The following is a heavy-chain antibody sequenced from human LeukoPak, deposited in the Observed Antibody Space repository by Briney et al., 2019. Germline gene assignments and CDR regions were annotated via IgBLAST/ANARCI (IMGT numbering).Heavy chain of an antibody. CDR3: ATDRRTNYYGSGSSFHY. CDR2: INHIGGST. CDR1: GHTFPSYY. V-gene: IGHV1-46*01. D-gene: IGHD3-10*01. J-gene: IGHJ4*02. Sequence: ASVNLSCKASGHTFPSYYMHCVRRPPGRGLVWMGIINHIGGSTSYAQKFQGRVTMTGDTSTDTAYMELSSLRSEDTAVYYCATDRRTNYYGSGSSFHYWGQGTLVTVSS.